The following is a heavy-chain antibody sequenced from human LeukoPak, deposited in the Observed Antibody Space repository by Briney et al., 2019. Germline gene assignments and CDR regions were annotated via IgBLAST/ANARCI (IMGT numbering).Heavy chain of an antibody. CDR3: GRQGYTASYYFLDY. V-gene: IGHV4-4*07. CDR2: IYTTGAT. J-gene: IGHJ4*02. Sequence: SETLSLNCTVSSGSINSHYWGWVRQPPGKGLEWIGRIYTTGATQYNPSLKSRIIISVDTSTNQFSLNLRSVTAADTAVYYCGRQGYTASYYFLDYWSQGTLVAVS. D-gene: IGHD1-26*01. CDR1: SGSINSHY.